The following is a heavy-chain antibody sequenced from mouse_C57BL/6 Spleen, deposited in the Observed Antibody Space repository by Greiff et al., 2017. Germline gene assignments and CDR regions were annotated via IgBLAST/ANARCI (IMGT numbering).Heavy chain of an antibody. Sequence: QVQLQQPGAELVMPGASVKLSCKASGYTFTSYWMHWVKQRPGQGLEWIGEIDPSDSYTNYNQKFKGKSTLTVDKSSSTAYMQLSSLTSEDSAVYYCARSGPSYYYGSSPYFDYWGQGTTLTVSS. CDR3: ARSGPSYYYGSSPYFDY. CDR2: IDPSDSYT. CDR1: GYTFTSYW. J-gene: IGHJ2*01. D-gene: IGHD1-1*01. V-gene: IGHV1-69*01.